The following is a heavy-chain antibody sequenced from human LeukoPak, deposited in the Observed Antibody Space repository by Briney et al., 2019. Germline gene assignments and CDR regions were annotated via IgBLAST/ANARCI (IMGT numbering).Heavy chain of an antibody. CDR3: ARDFSESPEHS. CDR2: IKPDGSER. D-gene: IGHD1/OR15-1a*01. J-gene: IGHJ4*02. CDR1: GFTFSGYW. Sequence: GGSLRLSCEASGFTFSGYWMSWVRQAPGKGLEWVANIKPDGSERNYVDSVRARFIISRDNAKNSLYLQINSLRAEDTAVYYCARDFSESPEHSWGQGNLVTVSS. V-gene: IGHV3-7*01.